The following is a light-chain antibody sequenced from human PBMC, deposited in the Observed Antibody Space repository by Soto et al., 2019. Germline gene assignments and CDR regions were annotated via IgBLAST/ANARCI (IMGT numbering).Light chain of an antibody. V-gene: IGLV4-69*01. J-gene: IGLJ1*01. CDR1: SGNSSYA. CDR2: LNSDGSH. CDR3: QTWGPGFYV. Sequence: QAVVTQSPSASASLGASVKLTCTLSSGNSSYAIAWHQQQPEKGPRYLMNLNSDGSHTKGDGIPDRFSDSSSAAERYLTISSPQSEDEDDYYCQTWGPGFYVFGTGTKLTVL.